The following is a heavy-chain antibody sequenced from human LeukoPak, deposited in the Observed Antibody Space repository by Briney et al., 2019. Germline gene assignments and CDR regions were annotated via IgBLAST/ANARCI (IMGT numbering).Heavy chain of an antibody. CDR1: GGSISSSSYY. CDR3: ARRNYDSSGYHGLDH. J-gene: IGHJ5*02. Sequence: SETLSLTCTVSGGSISSSSYYWGWIRQPPGKGLEWIGSIYYSGSTYYNPSLKSRVTISVDTSKNQFSLKLSSVTAADTAVYYCARRNYDSSGYHGLDHWGQGTLVTVSS. D-gene: IGHD3-22*01. V-gene: IGHV4-39*01. CDR2: IYYSGST.